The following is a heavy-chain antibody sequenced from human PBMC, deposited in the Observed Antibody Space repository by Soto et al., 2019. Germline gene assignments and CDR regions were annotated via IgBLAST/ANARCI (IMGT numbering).Heavy chain of an antibody. CDR1: CYTLSSPC. CDR2: ISASNGNT. CDR3: ARDTTVTTSSHGD. V-gene: IGHV1-18*01. D-gene: IGHD4-17*01. J-gene: IGHJ4*02. Sequence: GAPGKVFSKASCYTLSSPCICWGRQAPGKGLEWMGWISASNGNTNYAQKLQGRVTMTTDTSTSTAYMELRSLRSDDTAVYYCARDTTVTTSSHGDWGQRTLVTVSS.